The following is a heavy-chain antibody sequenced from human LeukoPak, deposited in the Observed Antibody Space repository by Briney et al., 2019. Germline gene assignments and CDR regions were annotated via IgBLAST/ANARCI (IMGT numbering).Heavy chain of an antibody. V-gene: IGHV3-33*06. CDR3: AKDAQRGFDYSNSLDK. J-gene: IGHJ4*02. CDR2: IWSDGTNR. CDR1: GFTFSHYG. D-gene: IGHD4-11*01. Sequence: PGGSLRLSCATSGFTFSHYGMQWVRQPPGKGEECVAVIWSDGTNRYCGDPVKGRFTISRDNFQRTVYLQMNSLRAEDTAVYYCAKDAQRGFDYSNSLDKWGQGTLVTVSS.